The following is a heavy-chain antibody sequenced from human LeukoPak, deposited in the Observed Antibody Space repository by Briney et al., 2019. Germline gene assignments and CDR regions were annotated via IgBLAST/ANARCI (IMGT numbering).Heavy chain of an antibody. D-gene: IGHD3-22*01. J-gene: IGHJ1*01. V-gene: IGHV3-7*01. CDR1: GFTFSSYW. CDR2: IKQDGSEK. Sequence: GGSLRLSCAASGFTFSSYWMSWVRQAPGKGLEWVANIKQDGSEKYYVDSVKGRFTISRDNAKNSLYLQMNSLRAGDTAVYYCARDPYYYDSSGYYFAHFQHWGQGTLVTVSS. CDR3: ARDPYYYDSSGYYFAHFQH.